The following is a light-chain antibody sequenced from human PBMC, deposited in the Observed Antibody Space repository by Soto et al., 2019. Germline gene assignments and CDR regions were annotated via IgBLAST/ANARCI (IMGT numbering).Light chain of an antibody. J-gene: IGKJ5*01. V-gene: IGKV2D-29*02. CDR1: HRLLHITGETF. CDR2: EVS. Sequence: DVVMTQTPLSLSVAPGQPSSISCNSSHRLLHITGETFPFWYLQKPGQSPQLLIYEVSTRVSGVPDRFSGSGSGTDFTLEISRVETDDVGIYYCMQSTQLPPTFGQGTRLEIK. CDR3: MQSTQLPPT.